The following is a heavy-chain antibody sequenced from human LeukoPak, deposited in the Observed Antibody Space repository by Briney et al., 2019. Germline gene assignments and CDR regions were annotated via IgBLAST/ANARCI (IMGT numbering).Heavy chain of an antibody. J-gene: IGHJ5*02. CDR2: INIGGTNT. CDR3: ATDGAGFDT. CDR1: GFTFSSYS. Sequence: GGSLRLSCAASGFTFSSYSMNWVRQAPGKGLEWLSYINIGGTNTHYADSVKGRFTISRDNAKKSLYLEMNNLRAEDTAVYYCATDGAGFDTWGQGVLVTVSS. V-gene: IGHV3-48*04.